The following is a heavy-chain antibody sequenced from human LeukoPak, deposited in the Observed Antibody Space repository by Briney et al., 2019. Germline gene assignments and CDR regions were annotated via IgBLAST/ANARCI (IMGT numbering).Heavy chain of an antibody. CDR3: ARYSRLTADY. D-gene: IGHD1-14*01. CDR1: GFTFSDYY. CDR2: ISSSGSSK. Sequence: GGSLRLSCAASGFTFSDYYMSWIRQAPGKRLEWVSYISSSGSSKYYADSVKGRFTISRDNAKNSLYLQMNSLRAEDTAVYYCARYSRLTADYWGQGTLVTVSS. J-gene: IGHJ4*02. V-gene: IGHV3-11*04.